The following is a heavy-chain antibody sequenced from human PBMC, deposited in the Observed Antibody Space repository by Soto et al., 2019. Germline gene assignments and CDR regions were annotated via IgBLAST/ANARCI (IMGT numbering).Heavy chain of an antibody. D-gene: IGHD6-13*01. J-gene: IGHJ3*02. CDR3: ARGLSIAAAGVAFDI. CDR1: GGSFSGYY. Sequence: PWETLSLTCAVYGGSFSGYYWSWIRQPPGKGLEWIGEINHSGSTNYNPSLKSRVTISVDTSKNQFSLKLSSVTAADTAVYYCARGLSIAAAGVAFDIWGQGTMVTVSS. CDR2: INHSGST. V-gene: IGHV4-34*01.